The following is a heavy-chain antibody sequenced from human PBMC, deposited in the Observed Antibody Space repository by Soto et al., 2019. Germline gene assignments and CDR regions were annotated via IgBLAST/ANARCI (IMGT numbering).Heavy chain of an antibody. CDR1: GFTFTSSA. D-gene: IGHD1-26*01. CDR2: IVVGSGNT. Sequence: EASVKVSCKASGFTFTSSAVQWVRQARGQRLEWIGWIVVGSGNTNYAQKFQERVTITRDMSTSTAYMELSSLRSEDTAVYYCAAEHRWELLPNWFDPWGQGTLVTVSS. CDR3: AAEHRWELLPNWFDP. V-gene: IGHV1-58*01. J-gene: IGHJ5*02.